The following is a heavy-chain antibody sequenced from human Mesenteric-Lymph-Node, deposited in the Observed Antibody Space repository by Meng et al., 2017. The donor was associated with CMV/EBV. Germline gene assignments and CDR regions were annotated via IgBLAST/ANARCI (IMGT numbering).Heavy chain of an antibody. D-gene: IGHD6-19*01. V-gene: IGHV4-34*01. Sequence: GSLRLSCGVYGGSFNLYYWTWIRQPPGKGLEWIGEINQSGDTNYNPSLKSRVTISIDTSKNQFSLKLSSVTAADTAVYYCASAPSYSSGFLDHDYWGQGTLVTVSS. CDR2: INQSGDT. CDR1: GGSFNLYY. J-gene: IGHJ4*02. CDR3: ASAPSYSSGFLDHDY.